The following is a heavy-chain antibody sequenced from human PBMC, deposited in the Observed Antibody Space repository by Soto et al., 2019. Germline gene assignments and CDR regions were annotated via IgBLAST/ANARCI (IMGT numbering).Heavy chain of an antibody. V-gene: IGHV1-18*01. D-gene: IGHD2-21*01. CDR3: ARKPYSPSYGMDV. Sequence: GAAVQVSCKASGYIFSDYGINWVRLAPGQGLEWMGWIIPYNDNTKYPENFQGRVTLTTDTTTNTFYMELRSLTPDDTGVYFCARKPYSPSYGMDVWGQGTSVTVSS. J-gene: IGHJ6*02. CDR2: IIPYNDNT. CDR1: GYIFSDYG.